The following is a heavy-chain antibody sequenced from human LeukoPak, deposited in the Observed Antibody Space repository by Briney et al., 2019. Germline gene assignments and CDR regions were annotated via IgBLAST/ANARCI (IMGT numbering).Heavy chain of an antibody. J-gene: IGHJ4*02. D-gene: IGHD2-8*01. CDR3: ARYYCPRGSCYHFDY. Sequence: SETLSLSCTVSGGSISSYYWSWIRQPPGKGLEWIGYIYYSGSTNYNPSLKSRVTISVDTSKNQFSLRLTSITPADTAVYYCARYYCPRGSCYHFDYWGQGTLVTVSS. V-gene: IGHV4-59*01. CDR2: IYYSGST. CDR1: GGSISSYY.